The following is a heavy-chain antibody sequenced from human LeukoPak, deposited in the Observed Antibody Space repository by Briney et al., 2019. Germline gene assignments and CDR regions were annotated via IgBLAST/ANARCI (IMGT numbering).Heavy chain of an antibody. V-gene: IGHV3-23*01. CDR3: ARDRAWNYFDY. D-gene: IGHD3-3*01. CDR2: ISGSGGST. J-gene: IGHJ4*02. CDR1: GFTFSNYA. Sequence: PGGSLRLSCATSGFTFSNYAMSWVRQAPGKGLEWVSSISGSGGSTYHADSVKGRFTISRDNSKNTLYLQMDSLRAEDTAVYYCARDRAWNYFDYWGQGTLVTVSS.